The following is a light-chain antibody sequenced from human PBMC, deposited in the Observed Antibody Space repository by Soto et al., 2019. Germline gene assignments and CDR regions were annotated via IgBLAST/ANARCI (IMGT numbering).Light chain of an antibody. CDR1: QAVPNN. V-gene: IGKV1-9*01. J-gene: IGKJ4*01. CDR2: EES. Sequence: DIHFTQSPSFLSASVGDRLTITCRPSQAVPNNMAWYQQRPGKPPNLLIYEESTLHTGVPSRFSGRRSGTQFTLTIDSLQPEDFAAYYCQQFNTWPPVTFGGGTKVDIK. CDR3: QQFNTWPPVT.